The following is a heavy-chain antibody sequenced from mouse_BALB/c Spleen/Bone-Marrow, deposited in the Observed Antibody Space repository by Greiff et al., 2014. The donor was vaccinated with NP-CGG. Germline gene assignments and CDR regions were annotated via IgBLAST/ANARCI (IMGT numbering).Heavy chain of an antibody. D-gene: IGHD2-14*01. J-gene: IGHJ4*01. V-gene: IGHV5-4*02. Sequence: QLKESGGGLVKPGGSLKLSCAASGFTFSDYYMYWVRQTPGKRLEWVATISDGGSYTYYPDSVKGRFTISRDIAKNNLYLQMSSLKSEDTAMYYCARDRGVQGYAMDYWGQGTSVTVSS. CDR1: GFTFSDYY. CDR3: ARDRGVQGYAMDY. CDR2: ISDGGSYT.